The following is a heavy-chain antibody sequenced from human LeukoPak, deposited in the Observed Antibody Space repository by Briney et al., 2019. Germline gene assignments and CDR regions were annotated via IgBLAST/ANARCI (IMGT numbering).Heavy chain of an antibody. CDR2: IWYDGSNK. CDR3: ARVLEGIAAKGVDY. J-gene: IGHJ4*02. D-gene: IGHD6-13*01. V-gene: IGHV3-33*01. Sequence: GGSLRLSCAASGFTFSSYGMHWVRQAPGKGLEWVAVIWYDGSNKYYADSVKGRFTISRDNSKNTLYLQMNSLRAEDTAVYYCARVLEGIAAKGVDYWGQGTLVTVSS. CDR1: GFTFSSYG.